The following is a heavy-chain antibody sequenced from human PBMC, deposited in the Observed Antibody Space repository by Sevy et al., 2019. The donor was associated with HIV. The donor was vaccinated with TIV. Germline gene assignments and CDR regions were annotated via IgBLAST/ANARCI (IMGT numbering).Heavy chain of an antibody. J-gene: IGHJ6*03. V-gene: IGHV1-69*06. CDR2: IIPIFGTA. CDR1: GGTFSSYA. Sequence: GASVKVSCKASGGTFSSYAISWVRQAPGQGLEWMGGIIPIFGTANYAQKFQGRVTITADKSTSTAYMELSSLRSEDTAVYYCARGRTLYYYYYMDVWGKGTTVTVSS. D-gene: IGHD2-2*01. CDR3: ARGRTLYYYYYMDV.